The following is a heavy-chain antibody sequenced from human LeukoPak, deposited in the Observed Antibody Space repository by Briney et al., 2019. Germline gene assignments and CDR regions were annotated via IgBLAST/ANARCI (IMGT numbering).Heavy chain of an antibody. J-gene: IGHJ5*02. Sequence: GGSLRLSCEASGFTFPRYAMNWVRQAPGQGLEWVSGIGGSGANTYYAEYVKGRFTISRDNSKNTVYLQMNSLRVEDTAIYYCAKDRFRGDCSGGSCYPFNPWGQGTQVTVSS. CDR3: AKDRFRGDCSGGSCYPFNP. CDR1: GFTFPRYA. V-gene: IGHV3-23*01. D-gene: IGHD2-15*01. CDR2: IGGSGANT.